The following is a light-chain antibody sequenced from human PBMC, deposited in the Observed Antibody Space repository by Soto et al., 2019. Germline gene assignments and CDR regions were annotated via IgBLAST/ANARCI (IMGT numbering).Light chain of an antibody. CDR2: AAS. CDR1: QAIGKA. CDR3: QQYDSVPYT. Sequence: DIQMTQSPSSLSASVGDRVTITCRASQAIGKALGWYQHKPGKAPKRLIYAASQNGVPSRFSGSGSGTEFTLTISSLQPEDFATYFCQQYDSVPYTFGQGTTVDIK. V-gene: IGKV1-17*01. J-gene: IGKJ2*01.